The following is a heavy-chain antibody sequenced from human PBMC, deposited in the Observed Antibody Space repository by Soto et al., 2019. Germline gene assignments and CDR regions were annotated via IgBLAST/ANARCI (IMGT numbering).Heavy chain of an antibody. J-gene: IGHJ6*02. CDR1: GFTFSNSG. CDR3: ARDRCSGGSCYERARGYYHYYGMDV. D-gene: IGHD2-15*01. CDR2: TSYDGSKN. V-gene: IGHV3-30*03. Sequence: QVQLVESGGGVVQPGRSLRLSCAASGFTFSNSGMHWVRQAPGKGLEWVAVTSYDGSKNYYAGSVKGRFTISRDNYNKKLYLQMNSLRTEDTAVYYCARDRCSGGSCYERARGYYHYYGMDVWGQGTTVTVSS.